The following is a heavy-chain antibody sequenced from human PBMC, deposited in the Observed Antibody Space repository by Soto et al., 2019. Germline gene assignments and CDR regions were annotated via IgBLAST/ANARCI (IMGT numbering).Heavy chain of an antibody. V-gene: IGHV1-18*01. D-gene: IGHD3-10*01. CDR2: ISAYNGNT. J-gene: IGHJ6*02. Sequence: ASVKVSCKASGYTFTSYGISWVRQAPGQGLEWMGWISAYNGNTNYAQKLQGRVTMTTDTSTSTAYMELRSLRSDDTAVYYCASFTNYYGSGSYQGYYYGMDVWGQGTTVTVSS. CDR3: ASFTNYYGSGSYQGYYYGMDV. CDR1: GYTFTSYG.